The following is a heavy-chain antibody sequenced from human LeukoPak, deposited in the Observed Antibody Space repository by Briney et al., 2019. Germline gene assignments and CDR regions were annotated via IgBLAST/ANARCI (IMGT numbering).Heavy chain of an antibody. J-gene: IGHJ6*02. Sequence: SETLSLTCTVSGGSISSSSYYWGWIRQPPGKGLEWIGSIYYSGSTYYNPSLKSRVTISVDTSKNQFSLKLSSVTAADTAVYYCARYSGSYSRPYYYYYYGMDVWGQGTTVTVSS. CDR2: IYYSGST. CDR1: GGSISSSSYY. CDR3: ARYSGSYSRPYYYYYYGMDV. D-gene: IGHD1-26*01. V-gene: IGHV4-39*07.